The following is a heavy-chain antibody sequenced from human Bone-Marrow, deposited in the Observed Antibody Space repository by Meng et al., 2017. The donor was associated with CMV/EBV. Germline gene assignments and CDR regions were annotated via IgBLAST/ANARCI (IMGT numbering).Heavy chain of an antibody. CDR1: GGTFSSYA. D-gene: IGHD6-13*01. Sequence: KVSCKASGGTFSSYAISWVRQAPGQGLEWMGGIIPIFGTANYAQKFQGRVTITTDESTSTAYMELSSVTAADTAVYYCARGVLGAAAVPIDYWGQGTLVTVSS. J-gene: IGHJ4*02. V-gene: IGHV1-69*05. CDR3: ARGVLGAAAVPIDY. CDR2: IIPIFGTA.